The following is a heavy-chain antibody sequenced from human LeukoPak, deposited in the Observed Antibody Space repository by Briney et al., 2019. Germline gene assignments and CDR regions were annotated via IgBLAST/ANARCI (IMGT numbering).Heavy chain of an antibody. CDR3: AKAFTTVDPRYY. CDR2: ISGSGGTT. V-gene: IGHV3-23*01. Sequence: GGPLRLSCAASGFTFTSYAMSWVRQAPGKGLECVSAISGSGGTTYYADSVKGRFTISGDNSENTLYLQMNSLRAEDTAVYYCAKAFTTVDPRYYWGQGTLVTVSS. CDR1: GFTFTSYA. J-gene: IGHJ4*02. D-gene: IGHD4-23*01.